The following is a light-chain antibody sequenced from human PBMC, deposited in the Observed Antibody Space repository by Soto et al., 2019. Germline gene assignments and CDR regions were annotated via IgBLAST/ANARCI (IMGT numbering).Light chain of an antibody. CDR1: SSDVGGYNY. CDR2: DVS. V-gene: IGLV2-14*01. Sequence: QSALTQPASVSGSPGQSITISCTGTSSDVGGYNYVSWYQPHPGKAPKLMIYDVSNRPSWVSNRFSGSKSGNTASLTISGLQADDEAEYYCSSYTSSSTLMVFGGGTKLTVL. J-gene: IGLJ2*01. CDR3: SSYTSSSTLMV.